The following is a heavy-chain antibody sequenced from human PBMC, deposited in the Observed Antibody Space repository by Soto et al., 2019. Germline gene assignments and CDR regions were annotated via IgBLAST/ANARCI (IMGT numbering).Heavy chain of an antibody. V-gene: IGHV1-18*01. CDR1: GYTFTSYG. J-gene: IGHJ4*02. Sequence: GASVKVSCKASGYTFTSYGISWVRQAPGQGLEWMGWISAYNANTNYAQKLQGRVTMTTDTSTSTSYMELRSLRSDDTAVYFCARDRLGATGDYWRQGTLVTVSS. CDR2: ISAYNANT. CDR3: ARDRLGATGDY. D-gene: IGHD1-26*01.